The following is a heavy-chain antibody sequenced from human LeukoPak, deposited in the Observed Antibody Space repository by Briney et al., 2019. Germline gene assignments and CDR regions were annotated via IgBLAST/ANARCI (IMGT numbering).Heavy chain of an antibody. CDR3: TTDRYYDNSELQFQH. D-gene: IGHD3-22*01. Sequence: PGGSLGLSCAASGFTFSNAWMSWVRQAPGKGLEWVGRIKSKTDGGTIDYAAPVKGRFTISRDDSRNTLYLQMDSLKIEDTAVYYCTTDRYYDNSELQFQHWGQGTLVTVSS. CDR2: IKSKTDGGTI. V-gene: IGHV3-15*01. CDR1: GFTFSNAW. J-gene: IGHJ1*01.